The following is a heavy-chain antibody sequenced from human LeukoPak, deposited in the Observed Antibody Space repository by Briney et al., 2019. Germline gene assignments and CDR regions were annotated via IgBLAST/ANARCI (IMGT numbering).Heavy chain of an antibody. CDR1: GFTFNTYA. CDR3: AKDRSGSDFWSGPVPYYFDY. J-gene: IGHJ4*02. Sequence: QPGGSLRLSCAASGFTFNTYAMCWVRQAPGKGLEWVSTISATGGSTHYADSVKGRFTISRDNSKDTLYLQMNSLRAEDTAVYYCAKDRSGSDFWSGPVPYYFDYWGQGTLVTVSS. D-gene: IGHD3-3*01. V-gene: IGHV3-23*01. CDR2: ISATGGST.